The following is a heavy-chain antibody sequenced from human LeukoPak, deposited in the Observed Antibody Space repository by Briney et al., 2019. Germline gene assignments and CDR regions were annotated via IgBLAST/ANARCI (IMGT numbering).Heavy chain of an antibody. CDR1: GFIFSTYA. CDR2: ISGSGDTT. D-gene: IGHD1-1*01. CDR3: AKRVRTGTTLTDY. Sequence: GGSLRLSCAGSGFIFSTYAMTWVRQAPGKGLEWVSGISGSGDTTYYADSVKGRFTISRDNSKNTLYLQMSSLRAEDTAVYYCAKRVRTGTTLTDYWGQGTLVTVSS. J-gene: IGHJ4*02. V-gene: IGHV3-23*01.